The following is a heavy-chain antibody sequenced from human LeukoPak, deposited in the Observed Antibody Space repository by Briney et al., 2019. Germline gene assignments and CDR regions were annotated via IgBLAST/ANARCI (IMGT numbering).Heavy chain of an antibody. CDR2: ISSSSSYI. CDR1: GFTFSSYS. J-gene: IGHJ4*02. D-gene: IGHD1-26*01. V-gene: IGHV3-21*01. CDR3: APIVGATNGY. Sequence: GGSLRLSCAASGFTFSSYSMNWVRQAPGKGLEWVSSISSSSSYIYYADSVKGRFTISRDNAKNSLYLQMNGLRAEDTAVYYCAPIVGATNGYWGQGTLVTVSS.